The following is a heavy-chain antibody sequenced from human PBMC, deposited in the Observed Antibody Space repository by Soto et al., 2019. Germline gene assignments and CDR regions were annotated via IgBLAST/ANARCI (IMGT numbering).Heavy chain of an antibody. CDR1: GVSIISGTYY. D-gene: IGHD3-10*01. J-gene: IGHJ5*02. Sequence: SETLSLTCTVSGVSIISGTYYWNLIRQHPGKGLEWIGYIYDSGSTHYNPSLKSRVTISVDTSKNQFSLKLSSVTAADTAVYYCAREEVAYYGSGSYNWFDPWGQGTLVTVSS. CDR2: IYDSGST. CDR3: AREEVAYYGSGSYNWFDP. V-gene: IGHV4-31*03.